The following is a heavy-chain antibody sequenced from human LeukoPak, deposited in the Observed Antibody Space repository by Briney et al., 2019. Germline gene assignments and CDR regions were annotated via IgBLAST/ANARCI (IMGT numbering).Heavy chain of an antibody. D-gene: IGHD1-26*01. CDR2: IYYSGTT. J-gene: IGHJ4*02. CDR1: GGSMSSYY. CDR3: ARELPPAGSYFY. Sequence: SETLSLTCTVSGGSMSSYYWNWIRQPPGKGLEWIGYIYYSGTTNYNPSLKSRVSMSVDTSKNQFSLKLSSVTAADTAVYYCARELPPAGSYFYWGQGTLVTVSS. V-gene: IGHV4-59*01.